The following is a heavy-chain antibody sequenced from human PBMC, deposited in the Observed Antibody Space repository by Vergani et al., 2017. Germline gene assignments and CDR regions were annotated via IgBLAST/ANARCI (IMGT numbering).Heavy chain of an antibody. Sequence: EVQLVESRGGLVKPGGSLRLSCAASGFTFSSYSMNWVRQAPGKGLEWVSSISSSSSYIYYADSVKGRFTISRDNAKNSLYLQMNSLRAEDTAVYYCARDPLTYSSSWFDYWGQGTLVTVSS. CDR2: ISSSSSYI. D-gene: IGHD6-13*01. V-gene: IGHV3-21*01. J-gene: IGHJ4*02. CDR3: ARDPLTYSSSWFDY. CDR1: GFTFSSYS.